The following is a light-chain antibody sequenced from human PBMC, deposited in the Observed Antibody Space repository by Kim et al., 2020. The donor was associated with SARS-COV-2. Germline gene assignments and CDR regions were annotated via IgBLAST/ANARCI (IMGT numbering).Light chain of an antibody. CDR3: ATWDVSLHGVV. J-gene: IGLJ2*01. CDR1: SSNIGGNT. V-gene: IGLV1-44*01. CDR2: NDN. Sequence: QSVLTQPPSASGTPGQRVTISCSGSSSNIGGNTVDWYQQLPGMAPKLLIYNDNQRPSGVPDRFSGSKSGTSASLAISGLQSEDEADYYCATWDVSLHGVVFGGGTQLTVL.